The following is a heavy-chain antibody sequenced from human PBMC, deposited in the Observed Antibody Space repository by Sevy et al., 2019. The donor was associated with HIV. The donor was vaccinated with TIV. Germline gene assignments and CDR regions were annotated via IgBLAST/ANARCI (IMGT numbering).Heavy chain of an antibody. D-gene: IGHD5-18*01. V-gene: IGHV1-2*02. J-gene: IGHJ4*02. CDR1: GYTFTGQY. CDR3: ARDLRLRGYIYGSFDY. Sequence: ASVKVSCKASGYTFTGQYIHWVRQAPGQGLEWMGWINPNSGGTNYAQEFQGRVTMTRDTSISTAYMELSGLKSDDTAIYYCARDLRLRGYIYGSFDYWGQGTLVTVSS. CDR2: INPNSGGT.